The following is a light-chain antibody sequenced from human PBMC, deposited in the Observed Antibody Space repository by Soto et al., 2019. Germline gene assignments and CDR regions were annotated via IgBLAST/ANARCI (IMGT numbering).Light chain of an antibody. CDR2: NTN. V-gene: IGLV8-61*01. CDR1: TGSVSTNNY. CDR3: LLYVDNDIHWV. Sequence: QTVVTQEPSFSVSPGGTVTLTCGLSTGSVSTNNYPSWYQQTPGQPPRTLIYNTNTRSSGVPDRFSGSILGNQAALTITGAQADDECDYYSLLYVDNDIHWVFGGGTKVTVL. J-gene: IGLJ3*02.